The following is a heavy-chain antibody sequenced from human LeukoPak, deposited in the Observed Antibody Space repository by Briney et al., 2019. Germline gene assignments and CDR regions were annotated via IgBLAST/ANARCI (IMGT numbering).Heavy chain of an antibody. Sequence: SETLSLTCTVSGGSVSSYHWSWIRQPAGKGLEWIGRIYTSGNTNYNPSLKSRVTMSVDTSKNQFSLKLSSVTAADTAVYYCAVLSLVAASDYWGQGTLVTVSS. CDR1: GGSVSSYH. J-gene: IGHJ4*02. CDR3: AVLSLVAASDY. V-gene: IGHV4-4*07. CDR2: IYTSGNT. D-gene: IGHD2-8*02.